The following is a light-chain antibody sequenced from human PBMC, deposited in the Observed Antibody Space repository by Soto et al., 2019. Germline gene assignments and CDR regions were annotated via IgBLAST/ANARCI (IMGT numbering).Light chain of an antibody. CDR2: GAS. J-gene: IGKJ4*01. Sequence: PGARVPLSCMASQSVSSSYLTWYQQKPGQAPRLLIYGASTRATSIPARFSGSGSGTDFTLTISSLQPEDFAVYYCQQDYNLKAFGGGTKVDI. CDR1: QSVSSSY. CDR3: QQDYNLKA. V-gene: IGKV3D-7*01.